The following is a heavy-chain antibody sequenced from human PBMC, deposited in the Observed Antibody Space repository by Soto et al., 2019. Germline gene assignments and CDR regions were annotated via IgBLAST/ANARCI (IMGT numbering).Heavy chain of an antibody. V-gene: IGHV3-9*01. CDR3: AKDGDLWQLRYYFDY. D-gene: IGHD6-6*01. J-gene: IGHJ4*02. CDR2: ISWNSGSI. CDR1: VLTFDGYA. Sequence: PWGCLQISWASSVLTFDGYAMHGVRKARGKGLDWVSGISWNSGSIGYADSVKGRFTISRDNAKNSLYLQMNSLRAEDTALYYCAKDGDLWQLRYYFDYWGQGTLVTVYS.